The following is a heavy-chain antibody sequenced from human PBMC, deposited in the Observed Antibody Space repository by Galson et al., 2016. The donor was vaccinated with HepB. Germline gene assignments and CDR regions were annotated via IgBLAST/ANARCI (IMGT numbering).Heavy chain of an antibody. CDR3: ARGTVYYYDSSGYRSYCYYGMDV. Sequence: SVKVSCKASGYTFISYAMHWVRQAPGQRLEWMGWINAGNGNTKYSQKFQGRVTITRDTSASTAYMEVSSLRSEDTAVYYCARGTVYYYDSSGYRSYCYYGMDVWGQGTTVTVSS. CDR2: INAGNGNT. J-gene: IGHJ6*02. D-gene: IGHD3-22*01. CDR1: GYTFISYA. V-gene: IGHV1-3*01.